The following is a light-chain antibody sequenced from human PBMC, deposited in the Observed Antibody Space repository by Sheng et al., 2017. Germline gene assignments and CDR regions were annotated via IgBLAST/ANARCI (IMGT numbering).Light chain of an antibody. V-gene: IGLV3-21*02. J-gene: IGLJ2*01. Sequence: SYVLTQPPSVSVAPGQTAKITCGGNQIGGNSVTLVPAEARPGPCVGRHDDSARPSGIPERFSGSNSGNTATLTISRVAAGDEADYYCQVWDSNTDHVVFGGGDQADRP. CDR1: QIGGNS. CDR2: DDS. CDR3: QVWDSNTDHVV.